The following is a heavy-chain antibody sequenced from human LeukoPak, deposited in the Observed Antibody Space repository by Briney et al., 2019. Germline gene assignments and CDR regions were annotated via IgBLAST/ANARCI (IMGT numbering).Heavy chain of an antibody. V-gene: IGHV3-23*01. CDR3: ARGNGYDILTGYYNYYYYYMDV. CDR2: ISGSGGST. CDR1: GFTFSSYA. J-gene: IGHJ6*03. D-gene: IGHD3-9*01. Sequence: GGSLRLSCAASGFTFSSYAMSWVRQAPGKGLEWVSAISGSGGSTYYADSVKGRFTISRDNAKNSLYLQMNSLRAEDTAVYYCARGNGYDILTGYYNYYYYYMDVWGKGTTVTVSS.